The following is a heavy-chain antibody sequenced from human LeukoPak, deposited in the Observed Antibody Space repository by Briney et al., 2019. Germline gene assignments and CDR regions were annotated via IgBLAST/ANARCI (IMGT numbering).Heavy chain of an antibody. V-gene: IGHV3-48*04. Sequence: GGSLRLSCAASGFTFSSHWMNWVRQAPGKGLEGVSYISSSGSTIYYADSVKGRFTISRDNAKNSLYLQMNSLRAEDTAVYYCAELGITMIGGVWGKGTTVTISS. CDR3: AELGITMIGGV. J-gene: IGHJ6*04. D-gene: IGHD3-10*02. CDR1: GFTFSSHW. CDR2: ISSSGSTI.